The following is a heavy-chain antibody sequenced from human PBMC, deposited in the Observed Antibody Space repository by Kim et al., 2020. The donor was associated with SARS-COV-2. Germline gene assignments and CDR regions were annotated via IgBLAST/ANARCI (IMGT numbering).Heavy chain of an antibody. V-gene: IGHV1-2*02. J-gene: IGHJ3*02. CDR2: INPNSGGT. CDR3: AREKVRGVRGDAFDI. D-gene: IGHD3-10*01. Sequence: ASVKVSCKASGYTFTGYYMHWVRQAPGQGLEWMGWINPNSGGTNYAQKFQGRVTMTRDTSISTAYMELSRLRSDDTAVYYCAREKVRGVRGDAFDIWGQGTMVTVSS. CDR1: GYTFTGYY.